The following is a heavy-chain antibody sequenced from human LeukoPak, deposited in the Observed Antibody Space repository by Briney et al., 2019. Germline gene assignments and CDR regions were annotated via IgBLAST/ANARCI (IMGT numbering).Heavy chain of an antibody. CDR1: GGSFSGYY. V-gene: IGHV4-59*08. J-gene: IGHJ4*02. Sequence: SETLSLTCAVYGGSFSGYYWSWIRQPPGKGLEWIGYIYYSGSTNYNPSLKSRVTISVDTSKNQFSLKLSSVTAADTAVYYCARRGYYGSGSSFDYWGQGTLVTVSS. CDR2: IYYSGST. D-gene: IGHD3-10*01. CDR3: ARRGYYGSGSSFDY.